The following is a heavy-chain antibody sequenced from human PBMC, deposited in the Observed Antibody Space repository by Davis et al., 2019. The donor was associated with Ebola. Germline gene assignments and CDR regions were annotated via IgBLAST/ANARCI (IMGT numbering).Heavy chain of an antibody. Sequence: GESLKISCAASGFSFSSYWMHWVRQAPGKGLERVAVIAYDGSKTYYADSVKGRFTISRDNAKNSLYLQMNSLRAEDTAVYYCARDSFSPLLVLDGDYYYYYGMDVWGKGTTVTVSS. J-gene: IGHJ6*04. V-gene: IGHV3-30*03. CDR1: GFSFSSYW. CDR2: IAYDGSKT. CDR3: ARDSFSPLLVLDGDYYYYYGMDV. D-gene: IGHD6-13*01.